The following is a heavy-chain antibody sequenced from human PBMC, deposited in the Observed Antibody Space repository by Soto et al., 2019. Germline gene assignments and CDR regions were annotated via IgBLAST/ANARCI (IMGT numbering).Heavy chain of an antibody. CDR3: ARGSCINGVCCDYSVVY. J-gene: IGHJ4*02. CDR2: LYPGDSQI. CDR1: GYSFTSHW. V-gene: IGHV5-51*01. D-gene: IGHD2-8*01. Sequence: PGESLKISCTGSGYSFTSHWIAWVRQMPGKGLEWMGILYPGDSQITYSPSFQGQVTISGDKSTSTAYLQWNSLKASDTAMYYCARGSCINGVCCDYSVVYWGQGTLVTVSS.